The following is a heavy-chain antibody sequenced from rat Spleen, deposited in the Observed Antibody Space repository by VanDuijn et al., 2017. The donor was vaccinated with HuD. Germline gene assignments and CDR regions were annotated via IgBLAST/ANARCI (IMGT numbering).Heavy chain of an antibody. D-gene: IGHD1-9*01. J-gene: IGHJ3*01. V-gene: IGHV5-20*01. CDR1: GFTFRNYG. CDR2: IRYDGTAT. Sequence: EMQLVESGGGLVQPGRSLKLSCAASGFTFRNYGMAWVRQAPTKGLAWVASIRYDGTATYYRDSGKGRFTISRDNAKSSLYLQMDSLRSEDTATYYCTTGDYGYTRLFAYWGQGTLVTVSS. CDR3: TTGDYGYTRLFAY.